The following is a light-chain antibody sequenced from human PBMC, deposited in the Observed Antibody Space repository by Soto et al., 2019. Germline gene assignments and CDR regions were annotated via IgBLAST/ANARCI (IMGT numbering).Light chain of an antibody. CDR3: SSYTSSSTLL. CDR2: AVS. J-gene: IGLJ2*01. V-gene: IGLV2-14*02. Sequence: QSALTQPASGSGSPGQSITISCTGTSSDVGSYNLVSWYQQHPGKAPKLMIYAVSNRPSGVSNRFSGSKSGNTASLTISGLQAEDEADYYCSSYTSSSTLLFGGGTKLTVL. CDR1: SSDVGSYNL.